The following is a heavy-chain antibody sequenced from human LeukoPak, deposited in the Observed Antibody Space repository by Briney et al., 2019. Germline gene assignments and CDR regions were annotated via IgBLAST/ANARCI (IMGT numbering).Heavy chain of an antibody. V-gene: IGHV4-34*01. CDR1: GGSFSGHY. Sequence: SETLSLTCAVYGGSFSGHYWSWIRQPPGKGLEWIGEINHSGSTNYNPSLKSRVTISVDTSKNQFSLKLSSVTAADTAVYYCARGRIVLRFLEWFPGAFDIWGQGTMVTVSS. CDR3: ARGRIVLRFLEWFPGAFDI. J-gene: IGHJ3*02. D-gene: IGHD3-3*01. CDR2: INHSGST.